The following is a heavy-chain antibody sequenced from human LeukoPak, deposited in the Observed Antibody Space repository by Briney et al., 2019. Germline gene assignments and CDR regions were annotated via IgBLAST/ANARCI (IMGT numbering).Heavy chain of an antibody. Sequence: ASVKVSCKSSGYTFTSYGIRWVRQAPGQGLECMGWINPYNGNRNYTQKFQGRVTMTTDTSTSTAYMELRSMRSDDTAVYYCAREIYGRFDYWGQGALVTVSS. V-gene: IGHV1-18*01. D-gene: IGHD4-17*01. CDR3: AREIYGRFDY. CDR2: INPYNGNR. CDR1: GYTFTSYG. J-gene: IGHJ4*02.